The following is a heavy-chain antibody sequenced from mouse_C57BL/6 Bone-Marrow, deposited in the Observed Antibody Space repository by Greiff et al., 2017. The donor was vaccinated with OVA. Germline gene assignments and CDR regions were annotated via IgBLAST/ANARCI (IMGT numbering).Heavy chain of an antibody. CDR1: GFTFTDYY. CDR3: ARCRYLLAY. CDR2: IRKKANGYTT. J-gene: IGHJ3*01. Sequence: EVKLVESGGGLVQPGGSLCLSCAASGFTFTDYYVSWVRQPPGKALEWLGFIRKKANGYTTEYSTSVKGRFTINSENSVSILYHRMNAQRAEESATYYCARCRYLLAYWGQGTLVTVSA. D-gene: IGHD1-1*01. V-gene: IGHV7-3*01.